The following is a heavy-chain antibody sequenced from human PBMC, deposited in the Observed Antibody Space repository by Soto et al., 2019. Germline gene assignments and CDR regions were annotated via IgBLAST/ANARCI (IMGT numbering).Heavy chain of an antibody. D-gene: IGHD3-9*01. Sequence: ASVKVSCKASGYTFTSYGISWVRQAPGQGLEWMGWISAYNGNTNYAQKLQGRVTMTTDTSTSTAYMELRSLRSDDTAVYYCARAGDILTGYYNPYYYYYGMDVWGQGTTVTVSS. CDR2: ISAYNGNT. V-gene: IGHV1-18*04. J-gene: IGHJ6*02. CDR1: GYTFTSYG. CDR3: ARAGDILTGYYNPYYYYYGMDV.